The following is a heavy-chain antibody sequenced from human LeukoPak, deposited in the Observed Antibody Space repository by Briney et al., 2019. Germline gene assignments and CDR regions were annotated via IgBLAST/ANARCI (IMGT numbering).Heavy chain of an antibody. Sequence: PGGSLTLSCSASGFTLSTTAVSWVRHAPGKGLEWGIAISGSGGSTYNADCVKGRSTISRDNSKNTQYLQMNSLSADGTAVYYCAKAPNYDSSGYFSSFIDYWGQGTLVTVSS. V-gene: IGHV3-23*01. CDR2: ISGSGGST. CDR3: AKAPNYDSSGYFSSFIDY. J-gene: IGHJ4*02. CDR1: GFTLSTTA. D-gene: IGHD3-22*01.